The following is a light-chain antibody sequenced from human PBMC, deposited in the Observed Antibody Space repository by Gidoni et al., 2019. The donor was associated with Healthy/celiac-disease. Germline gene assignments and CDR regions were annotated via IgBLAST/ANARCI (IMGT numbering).Light chain of an antibody. Sequence: EIVMTQSPATLSVSPGERATLSCRASQSVSSNLAWYQQNPGQAPRLLIYGASTRATGIPARFSGSGSGTEFTLTISSLQSEDFAVYYCQQYNNWPRGTFGQGTKVEIK. J-gene: IGKJ1*01. CDR3: QQYNNWPRGT. CDR1: QSVSSN. CDR2: GAS. V-gene: IGKV3-15*01.